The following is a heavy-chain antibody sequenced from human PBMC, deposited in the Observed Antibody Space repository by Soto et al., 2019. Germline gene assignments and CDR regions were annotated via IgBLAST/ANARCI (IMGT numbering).Heavy chain of an antibody. V-gene: IGHV3-33*01. CDR1: GFTFSSYG. J-gene: IGHJ6*02. Sequence: PGGSLRLSCAESGFTFSSYGMHWVRQAPGKGLEWVAVIWYDGSNKYYADSVKGRFTISRDNSKNTLYLQMNSLRAEDTAVYYCARDRGPEAGSSGYYRSPRSAYYYGMDVWGQGTTVTVSS. CDR3: ARDRGPEAGSSGYYRSPRSAYYYGMDV. D-gene: IGHD3-22*01. CDR2: IWYDGSNK.